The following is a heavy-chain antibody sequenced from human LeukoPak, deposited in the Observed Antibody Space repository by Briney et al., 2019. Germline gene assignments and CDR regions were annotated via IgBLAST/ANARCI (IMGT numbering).Heavy chain of an antibody. CDR2: ISSSSSYI. CDR1: GFTFSSYS. Sequence: PGGSLGLSCAASGFTFSSYSMNWVRQAPGKGLEWVSSISSSSSYIYYADSVKGRFTISRDNAKNSLYLQMNSLRAEDTAVYYCARDSSDSSSNYDYWGQGTLVTVSS. J-gene: IGHJ4*02. CDR3: ARDSSDSSSNYDY. V-gene: IGHV3-21*01. D-gene: IGHD6-6*01.